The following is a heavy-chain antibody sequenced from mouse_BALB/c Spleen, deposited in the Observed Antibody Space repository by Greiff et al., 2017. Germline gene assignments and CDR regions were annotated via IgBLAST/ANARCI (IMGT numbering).Heavy chain of an antibody. Sequence: EVKLVESGGGLVQPGGSRKLSCAASGFTFSSFGMHWVRQAPEKGLEWVAYISSGSSTIYYADTVKGRFTISRDNPKNTLFLQMTSLRSEDTAMYYCARWGYYGNYDAMDYWGQGTSVTVSS. J-gene: IGHJ4*01. CDR3: ARWGYYGNYDAMDY. CDR1: GFTFSSFG. D-gene: IGHD2-1*01. V-gene: IGHV5-17*02. CDR2: ISSGSSTI.